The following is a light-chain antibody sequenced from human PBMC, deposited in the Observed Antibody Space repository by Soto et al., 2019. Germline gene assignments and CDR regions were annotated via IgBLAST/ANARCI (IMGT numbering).Light chain of an antibody. J-gene: IGKJ1*01. CDR3: QQYNNWPPTWT. Sequence: TNSLGTLSLYPGEGATLSCRASQTVSSNYLAWCQQRPGQAPRLLIYGVSTRATDIPARFSGSGSGTEFTLTISSLQSEDFAVYYCQQYNNWPPTWTFGQGTKVDI. CDR1: QTVSSN. V-gene: IGKV3-15*01. CDR2: GVS.